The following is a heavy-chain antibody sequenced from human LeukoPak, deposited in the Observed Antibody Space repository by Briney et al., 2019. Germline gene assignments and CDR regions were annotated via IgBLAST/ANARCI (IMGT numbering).Heavy chain of an antibody. D-gene: IGHD6-19*01. CDR3: ARGSEQWLVRETPYFDY. J-gene: IGHJ4*02. Sequence: GSLRLSCAASGFTVSSNYMSWIRQPPGKGLEWIGYIYYSGSTNYNPPLKSRVTISVDTSKNQFSLKLSSVTAADTAVYYCARGSEQWLVRETPYFDYWGQGTLVTVSS. V-gene: IGHV4-59*02. CDR1: GFTVSSNY. CDR2: IYYSGST.